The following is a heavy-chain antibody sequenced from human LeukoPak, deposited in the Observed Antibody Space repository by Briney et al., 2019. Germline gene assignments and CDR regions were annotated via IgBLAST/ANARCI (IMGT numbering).Heavy chain of an antibody. J-gene: IGHJ6*04. Sequence: GGSLRLSCAAYGFTFSSYSMNWVRQAPGKGLKWVSSISSSSSHIYYADSVKGRFTISRDNAKNSLYLQMNSLRAEDTAVYYCARDKGNVLRYCDWLFPNYYYGMDVWGKGTTVTVSS. CDR1: GFTFSSYS. D-gene: IGHD3-9*01. CDR3: ARDKGNVLRYCDWLFPNYYYGMDV. CDR2: ISSSSSHI. V-gene: IGHV3-21*01.